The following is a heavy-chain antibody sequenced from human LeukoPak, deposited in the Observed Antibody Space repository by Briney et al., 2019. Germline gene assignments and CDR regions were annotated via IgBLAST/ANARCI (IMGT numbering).Heavy chain of an antibody. Sequence: VASVKVSCKASGYTFSDYGINWVRQVPGQGLEWMGWISGYNGNTDYAPKFQGRVTMTTDTSTNTVYMELRSLKSDDTAIYYCARDWGPMIREVVILPGYWGQGALVTVSS. CDR1: GYTFSDYG. V-gene: IGHV1-18*01. J-gene: IGHJ4*02. CDR2: ISGYNGNT. CDR3: ARDWGPMIREVVILPGY. D-gene: IGHD3-10*01.